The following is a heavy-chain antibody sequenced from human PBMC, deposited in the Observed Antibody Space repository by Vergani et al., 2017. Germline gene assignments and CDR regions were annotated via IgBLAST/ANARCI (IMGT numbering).Heavy chain of an antibody. CDR2: IYYSGST. CDR1: GGSISSYY. CDR3: ARLKDGSSWYGIKRDYYYGMDV. Sequence: QVQLQESGPGLVKPSETLSLTCTVSGGSISSYYWSWIRQPPGKGLEWIGYIYYSGSTNYNPSLKSRVTISVDTSKNQFSLKLSSVTAADTAVYYCARLKDGSSWYGIKRDYYYGMDVWGQGTTVTVSS. V-gene: IGHV4-59*08. J-gene: IGHJ6*02. D-gene: IGHD6-13*01.